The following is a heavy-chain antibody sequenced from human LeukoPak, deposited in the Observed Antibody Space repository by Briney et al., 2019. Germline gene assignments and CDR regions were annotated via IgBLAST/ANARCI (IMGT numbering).Heavy chain of an antibody. V-gene: IGHV3-11*04. J-gene: IGHJ4*02. CDR3: ARGGSDTAMAHDY. Sequence: TGGSLRLSCAASGFTFSDYYMSWIRQAPGKGLEWVSYISSSGSTIYYADSVKGRFTISRDDAKNTLYLQVNSLRAEDTAVYFCARGGSDTAMAHDYWGQGTLVTVSS. CDR1: GFTFSDYY. CDR2: ISSSGSTI. D-gene: IGHD5-18*01.